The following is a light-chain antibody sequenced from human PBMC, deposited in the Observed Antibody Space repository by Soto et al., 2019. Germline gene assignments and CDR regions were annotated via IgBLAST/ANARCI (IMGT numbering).Light chain of an antibody. Sequence: SYELTQPLSVSVALGQTARITCGGDNIGSKNVHWYQQKPGQAPVLVIYRDSNRPSGIPERFAGSNSGNTATLTFSRAQAGDEADYYCHVWDSSTGVFGGGTQLTVL. J-gene: IGLJ2*01. CDR1: NIGSKN. CDR2: RDS. V-gene: IGLV3-9*01. CDR3: HVWDSSTGV.